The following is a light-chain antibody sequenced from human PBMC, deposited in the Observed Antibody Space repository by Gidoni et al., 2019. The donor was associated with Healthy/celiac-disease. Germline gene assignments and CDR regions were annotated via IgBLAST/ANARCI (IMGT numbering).Light chain of an antibody. CDR1: QSVSSS. CDR3: QQYDNWPRT. J-gene: IGKJ1*01. V-gene: IGKV3-15*01. Sequence: EIVMTQSPATLSVSPGERATPSCRASQSVSSSLAWYQQKPGQAPRHLIYGASTRATGIPARFSGSGSGTEFTLTISSLQSEDFVVYYCQQYDNWPRTFGQGTKVEIK. CDR2: GAS.